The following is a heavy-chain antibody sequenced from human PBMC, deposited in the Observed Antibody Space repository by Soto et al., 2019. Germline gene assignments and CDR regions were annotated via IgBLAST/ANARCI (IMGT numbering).Heavy chain of an antibody. CDR2: INPSGGST. CDR3: ARDARDIVLMVYAGVDY. V-gene: IGHV1-46*01. D-gene: IGHD2-8*01. CDR1: GYTFTSYD. Sequence: ASVKVSCKASGYTFTSYDINWVRQATGQGLEWMGIINPSGGSTSYAQKFQGRVTMTRDTSTSTVYMELSSLRSEDTAVYYCARDARDIVLMVYAGVDYWGQGTLVTVSS. J-gene: IGHJ4*02.